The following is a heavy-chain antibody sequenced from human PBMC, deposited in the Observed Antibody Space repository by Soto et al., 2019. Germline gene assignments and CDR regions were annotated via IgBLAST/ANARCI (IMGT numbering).Heavy chain of an antibody. CDR3: ARDQGYYESSGYFDY. J-gene: IGHJ4*02. D-gene: IGHD3-22*01. V-gene: IGHV3-11*01. Sequence: LRLSCAASGFTFSDYYMSWIRQAPGKGLEWVSYISSSGSIIYYADSVKGRFTISRDNAKNSLYLQMNSLRAEDTAVYYCARDQGYYESSGYFDYWGQGTLVTVSS. CDR1: GFTFSDYY. CDR2: ISSSGSII.